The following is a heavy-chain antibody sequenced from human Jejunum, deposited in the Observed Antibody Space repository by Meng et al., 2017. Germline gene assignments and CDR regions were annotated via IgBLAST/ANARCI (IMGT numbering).Heavy chain of an antibody. D-gene: IGHD3-22*01. Sequence: ASVTVSCQTSGYTFTAYYIHWVRQAPGQGLEWMGRINPNSGGTNYAQNFQGGVTMTRDTSISTAYMELSRLRSDDTAVYYCAKEFHDSSGSRAYIDNWGQGTLVTVSS. CDR1: GYTFTAYY. J-gene: IGHJ4*02. V-gene: IGHV1-2*06. CDR2: INPNSGGT. CDR3: AKEFHDSSGSRAYIDN.